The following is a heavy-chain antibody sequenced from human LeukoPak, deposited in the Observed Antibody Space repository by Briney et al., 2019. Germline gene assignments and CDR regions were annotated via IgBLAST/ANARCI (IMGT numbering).Heavy chain of an antibody. V-gene: IGHV4-59*01. CDR3: AGSYYNGYFDY. CDR2: IYYSGST. CDR1: GGSISSYY. J-gene: IGHJ4*02. D-gene: IGHD3-10*01. Sequence: SETLSVTCTVSGGSISSYYWSWIRQPPGKGLEWIGYIYYSGSTNYNPSLKSRVAISVDTSKNQFSLKLSSVTAADTAVYYCAGSYYNGYFDYWGQGTLVTVSS.